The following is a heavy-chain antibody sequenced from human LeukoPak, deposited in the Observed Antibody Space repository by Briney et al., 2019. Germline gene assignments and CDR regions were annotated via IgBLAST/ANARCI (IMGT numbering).Heavy chain of an antibody. V-gene: IGHV3-11*01. CDR3: ARTYSGNYYNYGMDV. D-gene: IGHD1-26*01. J-gene: IGHJ6*02. Sequence: GGSLRLSCAASGFTFNDYYMAWIRQAPGKGLEWLSYISRSGISIYYADSVKGRFTISRDNARNSLYLQMNSLRAEDTALYYCARTYSGNYYNYGMDVWGQGTAVTVS. CDR1: GFTFNDYY. CDR2: ISRSGISI.